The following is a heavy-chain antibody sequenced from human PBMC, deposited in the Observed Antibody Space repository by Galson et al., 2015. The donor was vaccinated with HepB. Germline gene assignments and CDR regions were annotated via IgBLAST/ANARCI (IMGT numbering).Heavy chain of an antibody. D-gene: IGHD1-14*01. CDR2: IYYSGST. V-gene: IGHV4-61*01. CDR1: GGSVSSGSYY. Sequence: ETLSLTCTVSGGSVSSGSYYWSWIRQPPGKGLECIGYIYYSGSTNYNPSLKSRVTISVDTSKNQFSLKLSSVTAADTAVYYCAKLTATGRVDPWGQGTLVIVSS. J-gene: IGHJ5*02. CDR3: AKLTATGRVDP.